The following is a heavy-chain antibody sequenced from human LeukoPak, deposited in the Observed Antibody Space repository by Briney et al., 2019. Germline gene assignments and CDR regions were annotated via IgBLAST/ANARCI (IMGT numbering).Heavy chain of an antibody. CDR1: GVSIAVNHYY. CDR3: AREHRSSKYFDS. Sequence: SETLSLTCSVSGVSIAVNHYYWGWIPQPHGKGLEWIGSGLYTGNTYSNPSLRSRVTISVDTSKNEFSLKMNSVTAADTAVYYCAREHRSSKYFDSWGQGALMIVSS. CDR2: GLYTGNT. J-gene: IGHJ4*02. V-gene: IGHV4-39*02. D-gene: IGHD6-6*01.